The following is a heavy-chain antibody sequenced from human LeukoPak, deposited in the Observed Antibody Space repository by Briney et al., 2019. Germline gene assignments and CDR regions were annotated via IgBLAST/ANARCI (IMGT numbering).Heavy chain of an antibody. CDR1: GGSINSYY. D-gene: IGHD3-10*01. Sequence: SETLSLTCTVSGGSINSYYWSWIRQPPGKGLEWIGYIYYSGSTNYNPSLKSRVTISVDTSKNQFSLKLSSVTAADTAVYYCARHRRGVVRGDLDYWGQGTLVTVSS. V-gene: IGHV4-59*08. CDR3: ARHRRGVVRGDLDY. CDR2: IYYSGST. J-gene: IGHJ4*02.